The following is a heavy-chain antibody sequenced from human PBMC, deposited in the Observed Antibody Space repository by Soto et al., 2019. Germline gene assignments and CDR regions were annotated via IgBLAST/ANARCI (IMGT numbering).Heavy chain of an antibody. J-gene: IGHJ3*02. CDR2: ISAYNGNT. CDR3: AREGATVVTPESFDI. CDR1: GYTFTSYG. V-gene: IGHV1-18*01. D-gene: IGHD4-17*01. Sequence: QVQLVQSGAEVKKPGASVKVSCKASGYTFTSYGISWVRQAPGQGLEWMGWISAYNGNTNYAQKLQGRVTMTTDTSTSTADMELRSLRSDDTAVYYCAREGATVVTPESFDIWGQGTMVTVSS.